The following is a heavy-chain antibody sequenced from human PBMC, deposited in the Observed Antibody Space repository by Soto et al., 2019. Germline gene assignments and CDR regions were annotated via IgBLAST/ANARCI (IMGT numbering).Heavy chain of an antibody. CDR2: TYYRSNWRH. Sequence: SQTLSLTCAISGDSVSSNTAAWNWIRSSPSRGLEWLGRTYYRSNWRHDYAVSVKSRITVNPDTSKNHFSLQLDSVTPDDTAVYYCARGVAGTGFDLWGQGTLVTVSS. CDR3: ARGVAGTGFDL. CDR1: GDSVSSNTAA. J-gene: IGHJ4*02. V-gene: IGHV6-1*01. D-gene: IGHD6-19*01.